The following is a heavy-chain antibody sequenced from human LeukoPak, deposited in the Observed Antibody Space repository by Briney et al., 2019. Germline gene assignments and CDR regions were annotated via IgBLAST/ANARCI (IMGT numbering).Heavy chain of an antibody. CDR3: ASTQLTMVRGLYGESWFDP. CDR2: ISAYNGNT. CDR1: GYTFTGYG. Sequence: ASVKVSCKASGYTFTGYGISWVRQAPGQGLEWMGWISAYNGNTNYAQKLQGRVTMTTDTSTSTAYMELRSLRSDDTAVYYCASTQLTMVRGLYGESWFDPWGQGTLVTVSS. D-gene: IGHD3-10*01. V-gene: IGHV1-18*01. J-gene: IGHJ5*02.